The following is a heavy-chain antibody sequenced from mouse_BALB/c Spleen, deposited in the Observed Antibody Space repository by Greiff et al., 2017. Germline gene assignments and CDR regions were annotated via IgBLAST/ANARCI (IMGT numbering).Heavy chain of an antibody. CDR1: GYTFTSYW. D-gene: IGHD2-3*01. Sequence: QVQLQQSGAELAKPGASVKMSCKASGYTFTSYWMHWVKQRPGQGLEWIGYINPSTGYTEYNQKFKDKATLTADKSSSTAYMQLSSLTSEDSAVYYCAIWGSGGYSLYYAMDYWGQGTSVTVSS. CDR3: AIWGSGGYSLYYAMDY. J-gene: IGHJ4*01. CDR2: INPSTGYT. V-gene: IGHV1-7*01.